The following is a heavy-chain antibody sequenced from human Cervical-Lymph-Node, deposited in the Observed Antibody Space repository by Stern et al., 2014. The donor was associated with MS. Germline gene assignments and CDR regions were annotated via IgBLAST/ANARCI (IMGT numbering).Heavy chain of an antibody. CDR3: AKGGSSFSLAEFLQH. D-gene: IGHD6-13*01. CDR1: GFTFSNFG. CDR2: TSYGGSHK. Sequence: VQLVESGGGVVQPGRSLRLSCAASGFTFSNFGMHWVRQAPGKGLEWVAVTSYGGSHKYYRDSVKGRFTISRDNSKSTLYLQMKSLRVEDTAVYFCAKGGSSFSLAEFLQHWGQGILVTVSS. V-gene: IGHV3-30*18. J-gene: IGHJ1*01.